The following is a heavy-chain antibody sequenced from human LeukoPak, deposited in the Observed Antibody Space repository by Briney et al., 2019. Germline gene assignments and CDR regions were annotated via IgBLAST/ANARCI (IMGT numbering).Heavy chain of an antibody. Sequence: GGSLRLSCAAPGFTFSTYSMNWVRQAPGKGLEWVSYISSSSSYIYYADSVKGRFTISRDNAKNSLYLQMNSLRAEDTAVYYCGRDRSSVVAGIGYWGQGTLVTVSS. CDR2: ISSSSSYI. V-gene: IGHV3-21*01. D-gene: IGHD6-19*01. J-gene: IGHJ4*02. CDR1: GFTFSTYS. CDR3: GRDRSSVVAGIGY.